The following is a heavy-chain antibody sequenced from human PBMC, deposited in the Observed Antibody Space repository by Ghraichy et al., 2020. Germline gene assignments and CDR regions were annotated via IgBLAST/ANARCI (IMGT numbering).Heavy chain of an antibody. J-gene: IGHJ4*02. CDR3: AKIQLDIVVVPAAADFDY. CDR1: GFTFSSYA. V-gene: IGHV3-23*01. D-gene: IGHD2-2*01. CDR2: ISGSGGST. Sequence: LSLTCAASGFTFSSYAMSWVRQAPGKGLEWVSAISGSGGSTYYADSVKGRFTISRDNSKNTLYLQMNSLRAEDTAVYYCAKIQLDIVVVPAAADFDYWGQGTLVTVSS.